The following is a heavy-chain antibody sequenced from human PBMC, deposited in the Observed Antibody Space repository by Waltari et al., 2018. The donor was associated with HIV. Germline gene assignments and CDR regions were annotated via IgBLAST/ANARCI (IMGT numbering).Heavy chain of an antibody. CDR3: VRGSGSF. D-gene: IGHD2-15*01. CDR2: INENGDEK. J-gene: IGHJ4*02. CDR1: GFAFSRYW. Sequence: EVQLAESGGGLVQPGGSLNVSCEVSGFAFSRYWRSWVRQAPGNGPEWVANINENGDEKYHVDSMKGRFVISRDNTKQSLYLEMKNLRVEDTAVYYCVRGSGSFWGQGTLVTVSS. V-gene: IGHV3-7*04.